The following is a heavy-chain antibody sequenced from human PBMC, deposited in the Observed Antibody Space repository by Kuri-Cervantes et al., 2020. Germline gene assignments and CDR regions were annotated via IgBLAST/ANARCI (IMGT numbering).Heavy chain of an antibody. D-gene: IGHD3-22*01. CDR2: TSAYNGNT. J-gene: IGHJ1*01. CDR3: ATNYCDSSGYEYQVFQH. CDR1: GGTFSSYA. V-gene: IGHV1-18*01. Sequence: ASVKVSCKASGGTFSSYAISWVRQAPGQGLEWMGWTSAYNGNTNYAQKLQGRVTMTTDTSTSTAYMELRSLRSDDTAVYYCATNYCDSSGYEYQVFQHWGQGTLVTVSS.